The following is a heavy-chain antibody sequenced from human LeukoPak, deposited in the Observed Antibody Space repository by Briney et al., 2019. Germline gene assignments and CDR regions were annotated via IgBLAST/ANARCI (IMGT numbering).Heavy chain of an antibody. V-gene: IGHV4-39*07. CDR3: ARGDYDSSGAPHY. CDR1: GGSISSSSYY. Sequence: SETLSLTCTVSGGSISSSSYYWGWIRQPPGKGLEWIGSIYYSGSTYYNPPLKSRVTISVDTSKNQFSLKLSSVTAADTAVYYCARGDYDSSGAPHYWGQGTLVTVSS. D-gene: IGHD3-22*01. CDR2: IYYSGST. J-gene: IGHJ4*02.